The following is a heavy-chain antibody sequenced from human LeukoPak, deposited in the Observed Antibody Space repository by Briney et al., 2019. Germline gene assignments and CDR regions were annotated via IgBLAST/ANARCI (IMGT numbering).Heavy chain of an antibody. J-gene: IGHJ6*03. V-gene: IGHV4-59*12. D-gene: IGHD5-12*01. CDR2: IYYSGST. Sequence: SETLSLTCTVSGGSISSYYWSWIRQPPGKGLEWIGYIYYSGSTNYNPSLKSRVTISVDTSKNQFSLKLSSVTAADTAVYYCARATYTPGNYYYYMDVWGKGTTVTISS. CDR1: GGSISSYY. CDR3: ARATYTPGNYYYYMDV.